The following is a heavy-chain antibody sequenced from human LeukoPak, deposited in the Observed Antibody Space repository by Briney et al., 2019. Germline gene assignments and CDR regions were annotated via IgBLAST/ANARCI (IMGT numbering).Heavy chain of an antibody. CDR3: ARDPGQWLTRGALSNWFDP. V-gene: IGHV1-18*01. CDR2: ISAYNGNT. Sequence: ASVKVSCKASGYTFTSYGISWVRQAPGQGLEWMGWISAYNGNTNYAQKLQGRVTMTTDTSTSTAYMELRSLRSDDTAVYYCARDPGQWLTRGALSNWFDPWGQGTLVTVSS. CDR1: GYTFTSYG. D-gene: IGHD6-19*01. J-gene: IGHJ5*02.